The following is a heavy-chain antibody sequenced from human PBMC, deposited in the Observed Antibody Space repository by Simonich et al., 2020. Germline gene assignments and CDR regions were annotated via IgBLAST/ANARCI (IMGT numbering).Heavy chain of an antibody. CDR2: RRRDESNK. CDR3: ARPLPGIAVAGTPRDFDY. V-gene: IGHV3-33*01. D-gene: IGHD6-19*01. J-gene: IGHJ4*02. Sequence: QVQLVESGGGVVQPGRSLRLSCAASGFTVSSYGMHWVRQATGKGMERVAVRRRDESNKTDANSVNGRFTNSRDNSKNTLYPQMNSLRAEDTAVYYCARPLPGIAVAGTPRDFDYWGQGTLVTVSS. CDR1: GFTVSSYG.